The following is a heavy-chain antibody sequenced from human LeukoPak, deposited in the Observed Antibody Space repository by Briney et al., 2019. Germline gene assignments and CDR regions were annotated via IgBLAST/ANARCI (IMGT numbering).Heavy chain of an antibody. CDR3: AREVVPAAIWIYYYYYGMDV. Sequence: GGSLRLSCAASGFAFSSYAMHWVRQAPGKGLEWVAVISYDGSNKYYADSVKGRFTISRDNSKNTLYLQMNSLRAEDTAVYYCAREVVPAAIWIYYYYYGMDVWGQGTTVTVSS. J-gene: IGHJ6*02. V-gene: IGHV3-30-3*01. D-gene: IGHD2-2*02. CDR2: ISYDGSNK. CDR1: GFAFSSYA.